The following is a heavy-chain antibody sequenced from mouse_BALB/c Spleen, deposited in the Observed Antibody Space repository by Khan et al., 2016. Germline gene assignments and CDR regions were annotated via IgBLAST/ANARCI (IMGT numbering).Heavy chain of an antibody. J-gene: IGHJ2*01. CDR1: GYTFTDYT. CDR3: ARSRYFDY. Sequence: VQLQESAADLARPGASVKMSCKASGYTFTDYTMHWVNQRPRKGLEWIGYINTSSGYTENNQKFKDKTTLTTDKSSSTAYMQLSSLTSEDSAVXCSARSRYFDYWGQGTTRTISS. V-gene: IGHV1-4*02. CDR2: INTSSGYT.